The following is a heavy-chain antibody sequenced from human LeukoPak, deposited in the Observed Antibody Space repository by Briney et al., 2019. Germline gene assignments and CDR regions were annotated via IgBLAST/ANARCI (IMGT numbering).Heavy chain of an antibody. Sequence: ASVKVSCKASGYTFTGYYMHWVRQAPGQGLEYMGWINPNSGGTKSAQKFQGRVTMTRDTSISTGYMELSGLASDDAAVYYCARTSVEVGQNYYGMDVWGKGTTVTVSS. J-gene: IGHJ6*04. CDR3: ARTSVEVGQNYYGMDV. CDR2: INPNSGGT. V-gene: IGHV1-2*02. D-gene: IGHD3-22*01. CDR1: GYTFTGYY.